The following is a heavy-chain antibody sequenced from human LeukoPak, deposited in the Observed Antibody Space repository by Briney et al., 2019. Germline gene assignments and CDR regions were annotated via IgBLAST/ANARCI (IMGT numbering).Heavy chain of an antibody. J-gene: IGHJ4*02. D-gene: IGHD6-19*01. V-gene: IGHV3-23*01. CDR1: GFNFNYAW. CDR3: AKGPSGWCSWYFDY. Sequence: GGSLRLSCAASGFNFNYAWMTWVRQAPGKGLEWVSAISGSGGNTYYADSVKGRFTISRDNSKNTLYLQMNSLRVEDTAVYYCAKGPSGWCSWYFDYWGQGTLVTVSS. CDR2: ISGSGGNT.